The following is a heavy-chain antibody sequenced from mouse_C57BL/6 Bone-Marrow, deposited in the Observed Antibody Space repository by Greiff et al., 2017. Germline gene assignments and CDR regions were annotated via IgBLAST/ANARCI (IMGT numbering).Heavy chain of an antibody. D-gene: IGHD2-5*01. V-gene: IGHV1-55*01. Sequence: VQLQQPGAELVKPGASVKMSCKASGYTFTSYWITWVKQRPGQGLEWIGDIYPGSGSTNYNEKFKSKATLTVDTSSSTAYMQLSSLTSEDSAVSYCARPYYSNYWYFDVWGTGTTVTVSA. CDR1: GYTFTSYW. CDR2: IYPGSGST. J-gene: IGHJ1*03. CDR3: ARPYYSNYWYFDV.